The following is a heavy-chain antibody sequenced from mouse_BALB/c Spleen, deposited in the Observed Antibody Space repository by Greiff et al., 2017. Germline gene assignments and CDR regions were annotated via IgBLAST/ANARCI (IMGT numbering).Heavy chain of an antibody. CDR2: IDPSDSET. CDR1: GYSFTSYW. J-gene: IGHJ1*01. CDR3: AIYYDYAWYFDV. Sequence: VKLVESGPQLVRPGASVKISCKASGYSFTSYWMHWVKQRPGQGLEWIGMIDPSDSETRLNQKFKDKATLTVDKSSSTAYMQLSSPTSEDSAVYYCAIYYDYAWYFDVWGAGTTVTVSS. D-gene: IGHD2-4*01. V-gene: IGHV1S126*01.